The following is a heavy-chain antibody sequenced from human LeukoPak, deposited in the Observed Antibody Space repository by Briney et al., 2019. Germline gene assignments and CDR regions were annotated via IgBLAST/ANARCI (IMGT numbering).Heavy chain of an antibody. CDR1: GYTFTGYY. CDR3: ARVGDYYDSSGLYFDY. J-gene: IGHJ4*02. D-gene: IGHD3-22*01. CDR2: INPNSGGT. Sequence: ASVKVSCKASGYTFTGYYMHWVRQAPGQGLEWMGWINPNSGGTNYAQKFQGRVTMTRDTSISTAYMELSRLRSDDTAVYYCARVGDYYDSSGLYFDYWGQGTLVTVSS. V-gene: IGHV1-2*02.